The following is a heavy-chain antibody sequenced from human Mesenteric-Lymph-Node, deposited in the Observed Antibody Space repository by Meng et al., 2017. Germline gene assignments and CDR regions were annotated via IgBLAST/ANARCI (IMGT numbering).Heavy chain of an antibody. J-gene: IGHJ6*01. CDR3: GRPHAPGNTHYAMDV. D-gene: IGHD3-10*01. CDR1: GGTFSSYA. V-gene: IGHV1-69*13. Sequence: SVKVSCKASGGTFSSYAISWVRQAPGQGLEWMGGIIPIYGLTHYAQRFRARLTITADDSTGTAYMELNSLTSADTAVYYCGRPHAPGNTHYAMDVWGPGNAVNGAS. CDR2: IIPIYGLT.